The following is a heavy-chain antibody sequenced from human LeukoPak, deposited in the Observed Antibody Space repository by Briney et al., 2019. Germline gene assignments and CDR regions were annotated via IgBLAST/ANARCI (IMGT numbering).Heavy chain of an antibody. CDR3: ARDGDCSSTTCNYGMDV. V-gene: IGHV4-59*01. CDR1: GGAISTYY. Sequence: SETLSLTCTVSGGAISTYYWSWIRQPPGEGLEWIGYIHYSGTTKYKPSLKSRVTISVDASKNQFSLKLSSVTAADTAVYYCARDGDCSSTTCNYGMDVWGKGTTVTVSS. D-gene: IGHD2-2*01. J-gene: IGHJ6*04. CDR2: IHYSGTT.